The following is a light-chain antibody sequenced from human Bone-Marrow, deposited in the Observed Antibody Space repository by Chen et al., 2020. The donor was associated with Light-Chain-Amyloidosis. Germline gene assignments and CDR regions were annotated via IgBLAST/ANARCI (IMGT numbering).Light chain of an antibody. CDR1: QSISTTY. CDR2: GVS. J-gene: IGKJ4*01. V-gene: IGKV3-20*01. Sequence: ENVLTQSPGTLSLAPGARATLSCRTSQSISTTYLAWYQQKPGQAPRLLIYGVSSRATVIADRFSGSGSGTDFTLTISRLEPEDFAVYYCQQYSTSPLTFGGGTKVEIK. CDR3: QQYSTSPLT.